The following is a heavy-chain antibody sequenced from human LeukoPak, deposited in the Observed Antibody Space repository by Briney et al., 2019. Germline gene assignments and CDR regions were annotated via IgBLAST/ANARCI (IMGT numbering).Heavy chain of an antibody. CDR2: ISAYNGNT. J-gene: IGHJ5*02. CDR3: ARAGWGIVVAPWGNWFDP. V-gene: IGHV1-18*01. CDR1: GYPFTSYG. D-gene: IGHD3-22*01. Sequence: ASVKVSCKASGYPFTSYGISWVRQAPGQGLEWMGWISAYNGNTNYAQKLQGRVTMTTDTSTSTAYMELRSLRSDDTAVYYCARAGWGIVVAPWGNWFDPWGQGTLVTVSS.